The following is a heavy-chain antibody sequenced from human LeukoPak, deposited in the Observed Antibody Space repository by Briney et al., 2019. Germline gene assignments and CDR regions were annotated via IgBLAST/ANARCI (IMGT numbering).Heavy chain of an antibody. Sequence: PSESLSLTCAVYGGSFSGYYWSWIRQPPGKGLDWIGEINHSGSTNYNPSLKSRVTISVDTSKNQYSLKLSSVTAADTAVYYCARGPRWFDTWGQGTLVTVSS. CDR2: INHSGST. V-gene: IGHV4-34*01. J-gene: IGHJ5*02. CDR1: GGSFSGYY. CDR3: ARGPRWFDT.